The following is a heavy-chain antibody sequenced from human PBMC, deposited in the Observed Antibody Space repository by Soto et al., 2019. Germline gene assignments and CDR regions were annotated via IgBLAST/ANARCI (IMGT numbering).Heavy chain of an antibody. D-gene: IGHD3-3*01. CDR2: IYYSGST. Sequence: SETLSLTCTVSGGSISSSSYYWGWIRQPPGKGLEWIGSIYYSGSTYYNPSLKSRVTISVDTSKNQFSLKLSSVTAADTAVYYCASHPIFGVVIIPWWFDPWGQGTLVTVS. J-gene: IGHJ5*02. CDR3: ASHPIFGVVIIPWWFDP. CDR1: GGSISSSSYY. V-gene: IGHV4-39*01.